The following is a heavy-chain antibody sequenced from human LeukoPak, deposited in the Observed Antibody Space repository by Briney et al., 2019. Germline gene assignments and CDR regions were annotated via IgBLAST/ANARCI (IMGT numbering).Heavy chain of an antibody. CDR3: VRGAVGTGVWFAP. D-gene: IGHD1-26*01. CDR2: IIIVVATT. J-gene: IGHJ5*02. CDR1: GFTFSGYW. V-gene: IGHV3-74*01. Sequence: PGGSLRLSCAASGFTFSGYWMHWVRQAPGKGLEWVSRIIIVVATTNYADSGKGRFTISTDNAKNTLRLQMNSLRAAETAVYYCVRGAVGTGVWFAPWSEGTL.